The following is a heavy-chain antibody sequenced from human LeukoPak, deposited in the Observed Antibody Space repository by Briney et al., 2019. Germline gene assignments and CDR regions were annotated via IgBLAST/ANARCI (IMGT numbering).Heavy chain of an antibody. Sequence: SGGSLRLSCAASGFTFSSYSMNWVRQAPGKGLERVSGISASGGITNYADSVKGRFTISRDNSKNTLYLQMNSLRAEDTGVYYCASQGYCSGGRCYQFDYWGQGTLVTVSS. CDR1: GFTFSSYS. D-gene: IGHD2-15*01. CDR2: ISASGGIT. V-gene: IGHV3-23*01. J-gene: IGHJ4*02. CDR3: ASQGYCSGGRCYQFDY.